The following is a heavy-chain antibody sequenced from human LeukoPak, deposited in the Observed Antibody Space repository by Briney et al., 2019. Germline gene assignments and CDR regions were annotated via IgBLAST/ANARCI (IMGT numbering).Heavy chain of an antibody. V-gene: IGHV4-61*02. Sequence: SETLSLTCTVSGGSISSGSYYWSWIRQPAGKGLEWIGRIYTSGSTNYNPSLKSRVTISVDTSKNQFSLQLSSVSAADTAVYYCARVSAAARTFDSWGQGTLVTVSS. CDR3: ARVSAAARTFDS. CDR1: GGSISSGSYY. D-gene: IGHD6-6*01. CDR2: IYTSGST. J-gene: IGHJ4*02.